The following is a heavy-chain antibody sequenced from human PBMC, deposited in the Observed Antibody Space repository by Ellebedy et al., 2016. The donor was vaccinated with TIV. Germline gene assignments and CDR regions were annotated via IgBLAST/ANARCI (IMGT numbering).Heavy chain of an antibody. V-gene: IGHV1-46*01. Sequence: AASVKVSCKASGYTFTSYYMHWVRQAPGQGLEWMGIINPIGGNTSYAQRFQGRVTLTRDTSTSTVYMELSCLRSEAPAVYYCAREIVAGEDYYYGMDVWGQGTTVTVSS. J-gene: IGHJ6*02. CDR1: GYTFTSYY. CDR3: AREIVAGEDYYYGMDV. CDR2: INPIGGNT. D-gene: IGHD6-19*01.